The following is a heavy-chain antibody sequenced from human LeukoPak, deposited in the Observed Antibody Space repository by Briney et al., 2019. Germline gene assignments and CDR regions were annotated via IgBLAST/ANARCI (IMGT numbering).Heavy chain of an antibody. CDR2: ISGGGTT. CDR3: AKDRTTPFDY. J-gene: IGHJ4*02. Sequence: GGSLRLSCAASGFTFSSYAMSWVRQAPGKGLEWVSSISGGGTTYYADSVKGRFTISRDTSKNTLYLQMNSLRAEDTAVYYCAKDRTTPFDYWGQGTLVTVSS. D-gene: IGHD2/OR15-2a*01. V-gene: IGHV3-23*01. CDR1: GFTFSSYA.